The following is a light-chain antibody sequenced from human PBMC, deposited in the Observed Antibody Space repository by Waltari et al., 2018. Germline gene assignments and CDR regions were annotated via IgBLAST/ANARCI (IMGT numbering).Light chain of an antibody. V-gene: IGLV2-14*01. CDR1: RSDVGGYNY. J-gene: IGLJ1*01. Sequence: SALTQPASVSGSPGQSIPISCTGSRSDVGGYNYVPWYQQYPDKAPKLLIYEVSNRPSGVPNRFSGSKSGNTASLTISGLQAEDEADYYCCSYTGSRTPYVFGAGTKVTVL. CDR2: EVS. CDR3: CSYTGSRTPYV.